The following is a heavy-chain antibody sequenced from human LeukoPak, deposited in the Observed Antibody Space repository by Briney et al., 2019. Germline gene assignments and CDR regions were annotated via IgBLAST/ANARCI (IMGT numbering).Heavy chain of an antibody. CDR1: GFTFTSYS. D-gene: IGHD3-16*01. CDR3: TRRLDD. V-gene: IGHV3-7*01. J-gene: IGHJ4*02. CDR2: IKHDESEK. Sequence: GGSLRLSCAASGFTFTSYSMNWVRQAPGKGLEWVANIKHDESEKNYLDSVKGRFTISRDNAQNSLYLQMNGLRVEDTAVYYCTRRLDDWGQGTLVTVSS.